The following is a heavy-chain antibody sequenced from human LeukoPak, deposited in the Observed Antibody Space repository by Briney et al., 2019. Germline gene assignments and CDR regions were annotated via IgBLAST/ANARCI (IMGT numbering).Heavy chain of an antibody. CDR1: GRTFSNYA. J-gene: IGHJ4*02. CDR2: IYPRDGST. V-gene: IGHV1-46*01. CDR3: ARDQEGFDY. Sequence: GASVKVSCKASGRTFSNYAINWVRQAPGQGLEWMGMIYPRDGSTSYAQKFQGRVTVTRDTSTSTVHMELSGLRSEDTAVYYCARDQEGFDYWGQGTLVTVSS.